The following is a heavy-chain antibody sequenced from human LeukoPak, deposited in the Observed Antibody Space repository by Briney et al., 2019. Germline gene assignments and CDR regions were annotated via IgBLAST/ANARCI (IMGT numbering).Heavy chain of an antibody. CDR3: ARPYRSGSYVAFDI. V-gene: IGHV4-39*01. D-gene: IGHD1-26*01. Sequence: SETLSLTCAVSGGSITSSTYYWGWIRQPPGKGPEWVGSIYSSERTSYNPSLKSRVTISIDTSKNQFSLKLSSVTAADTAVYYCARPYRSGSYVAFDIWGQGTMVTVSS. CDR1: GGSITSSTYY. J-gene: IGHJ3*02. CDR2: IYSSERT.